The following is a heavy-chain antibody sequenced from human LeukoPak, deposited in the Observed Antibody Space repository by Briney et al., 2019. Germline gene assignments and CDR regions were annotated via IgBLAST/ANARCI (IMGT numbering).Heavy chain of an antibody. V-gene: IGHV4-59*01. Sequence: SETLSLTCTVSGGSISSYYWSWIRQPPGKGLEWIGYIYYSGSTNYNPSLKSRVTISVDTSKNQFSLKLSSVTAADTAVYYCARGSLGGDYLSYWGQGTLVTVSS. CDR1: GGSISSYY. CDR3: ARGSLGGDYLSY. D-gene: IGHD3-16*01. CDR2: IYYSGST. J-gene: IGHJ4*02.